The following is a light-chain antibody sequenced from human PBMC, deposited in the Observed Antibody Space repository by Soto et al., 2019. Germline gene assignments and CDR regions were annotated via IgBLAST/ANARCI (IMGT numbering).Light chain of an antibody. CDR3: QQYGRSPPFT. J-gene: IGKJ2*01. Sequence: SVLTQSPGTLSLSPGERATLSCRASQSVSSTDIAWYQQNPGQAPRLLIYGAASRATGIPDRISGSGSGKSFALTISRREPEDLEVYFCQQYGRSPPFTFGQGNNVEIK. CDR1: QSVSSTD. V-gene: IGKV3-20*01. CDR2: GAA.